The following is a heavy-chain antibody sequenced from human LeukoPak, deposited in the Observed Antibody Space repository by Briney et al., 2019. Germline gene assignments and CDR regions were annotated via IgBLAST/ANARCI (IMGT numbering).Heavy chain of an antibody. J-gene: IGHJ4*02. D-gene: IGHD3-16*01. Sequence: GGSLRLSCAASGFTFSNYRMSWVRQAPGKGLEWVASIKQDGSEKGYVDSVKGRFTISRDNAKNSLYLQMNSLRVEGTAVYYCARDNPTWGYWGQGTLVIVSS. CDR3: ARDNPTWGY. V-gene: IGHV3-7*01. CDR2: IKQDGSEK. CDR1: GFTFSNYR.